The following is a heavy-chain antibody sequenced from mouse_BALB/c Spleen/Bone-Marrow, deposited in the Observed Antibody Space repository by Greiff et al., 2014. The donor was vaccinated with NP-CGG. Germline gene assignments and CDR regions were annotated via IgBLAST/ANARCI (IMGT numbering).Heavy chain of an antibody. D-gene: IGHD1-1*01. CDR2: IDPANGNT. Sequence: VQLQQPGAELVKPGASVKLSCTASGFNIKDTYMHWVKQRPEQGLEWIGRIDPANGNTKYDPKFQGKATITADTSSNTAYLQLSSLTSEDTAVYYCAPYYYRSSLFAYWGQGTLVTVSA. J-gene: IGHJ3*01. V-gene: IGHV14-3*02. CDR1: GFNIKDTY. CDR3: APYYYRSSLFAY.